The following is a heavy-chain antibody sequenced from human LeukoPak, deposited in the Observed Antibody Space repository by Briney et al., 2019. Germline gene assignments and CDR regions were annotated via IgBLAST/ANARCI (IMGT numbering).Heavy chain of an antibody. J-gene: IGHJ4*02. V-gene: IGHV4-59*08. CDR1: GGSISSYY. D-gene: IGHD6-6*01. CDR3: ARHAGVARPFDY. Sequence: SETLSLTCTVSGGSISSYYWSWLWQPPGKGLEWIGYICYSGSTTYNPSLKSRVTISLDTSKNQFSLKLSSVTAADTAVYYCARHAGVARPFDYWGQGTLVTVSS. CDR2: ICYSGST.